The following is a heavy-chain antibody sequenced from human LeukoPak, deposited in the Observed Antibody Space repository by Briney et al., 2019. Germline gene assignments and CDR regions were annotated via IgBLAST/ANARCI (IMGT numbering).Heavy chain of an antibody. D-gene: IGHD6-19*01. CDR3: ARHGGIAVASNWFDP. V-gene: IGHV3-66*04. CDR2: IYRGGTT. Sequence: GGSLRLSCAASGFTVSNNYMNWVRQAPGKGLEWVSIIYRGGTTYYADSVRGRFTISRDSSKNTLYLQMNSLRAEDTAFYYCARHGGIAVASNWFDPWGQGTLVTVSS. J-gene: IGHJ5*02. CDR1: GFTVSNNY.